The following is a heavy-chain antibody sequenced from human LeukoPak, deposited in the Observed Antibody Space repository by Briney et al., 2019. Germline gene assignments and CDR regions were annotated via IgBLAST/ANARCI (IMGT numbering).Heavy chain of an antibody. CDR2: IYYSGTT. CDR3: ARLVYGNGWQIDY. D-gene: IGHD2-8*01. V-gene: IGHV4-31*03. Sequence: SQTLSLTCTVSGGSIRTSGNYWRWIRHHPGKGLEWMGCIYYSGTTYDSPSLKSRLTVSVDTSKNQFSLDLTSVTAADTAVYYCARLVYGNGWQIDYWGRGTLVTVSS. J-gene: IGHJ4*02. CDR1: GGSIRTSGNY.